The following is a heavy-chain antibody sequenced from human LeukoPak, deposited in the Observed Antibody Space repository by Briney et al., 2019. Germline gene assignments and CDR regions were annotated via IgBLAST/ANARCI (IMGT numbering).Heavy chain of an antibody. CDR1: GGSFSGYY. V-gene: IGHV4-34*01. J-gene: IGHJ6*02. CDR3: ARGLPVVVVPAAYYYYGMDV. CDR2: INHSGST. D-gene: IGHD2-2*01. Sequence: SETLSLTCAVYGGSFSGYYWSWIRQPPGKGLEWIGEINHSGSTNYNPSLKSRVTISVDTSKNQFSLKLGSVTAADTAVYYCARGLPVVVVPAAYYYYGMDVWGQGTTVTVSS.